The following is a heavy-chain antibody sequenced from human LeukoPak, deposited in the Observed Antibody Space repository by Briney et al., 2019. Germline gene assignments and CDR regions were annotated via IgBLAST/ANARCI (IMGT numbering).Heavy chain of an antibody. CDR2: IKLDGSEE. V-gene: IGHV3-7*01. D-gene: IGHD2-15*01. CDR1: GFTFSNYW. J-gene: IGHJ4*02. CDR3: ARPTNNPNRGGHAGFDC. Sequence: PGGSLRLSCAASGFTFSNYWMSWVRQAPGKGLEWVANIKLDGSEEYYVDSVKGRFTISRDNAKNSLYLQMNSLRAEDTAVYYCARPTNNPNRGGHAGFDCWGQGTLVTVSS.